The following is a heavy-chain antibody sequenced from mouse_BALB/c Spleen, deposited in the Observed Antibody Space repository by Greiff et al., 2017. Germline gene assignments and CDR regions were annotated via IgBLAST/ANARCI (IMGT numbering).Heavy chain of an antibody. CDR3: ASVSSPVPFAY. CDR2: ISSGGSYT. V-gene: IGHV5-9-4*01. CDR1: GFTFSSYA. J-gene: IGHJ3*01. D-gene: IGHD1-1*01. Sequence: EVQGVESGGGLVKPGGSLKLSCAASGFTFSSYAMSWVRQSPEKRLEWVAEISSGGSYTYYPDTVTGRFTISRDNAKNTLYLEMSSLRSEDTAMYYCASVSSPVPFAYWGQGTLVTVSA.